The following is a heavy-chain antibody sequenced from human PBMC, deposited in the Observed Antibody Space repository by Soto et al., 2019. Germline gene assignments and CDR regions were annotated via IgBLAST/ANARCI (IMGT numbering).Heavy chain of an antibody. D-gene: IGHD3-9*01. CDR1: GFTFSSYW. CDR3: ARDQSPYYDILTGPRYYYGMDV. CDR2: INSDGSST. J-gene: IGHJ6*02. V-gene: IGHV3-74*01. Sequence: SLRLSCAASGFTFSSYWMHWVRQAPGKGLVWVSRINSDGSSTSYADSVKGRFTISRDNAKNTLYLQMNSLRAEDTAVYYCARDQSPYYDILTGPRYYYGMDVWGQGTTVTVSS.